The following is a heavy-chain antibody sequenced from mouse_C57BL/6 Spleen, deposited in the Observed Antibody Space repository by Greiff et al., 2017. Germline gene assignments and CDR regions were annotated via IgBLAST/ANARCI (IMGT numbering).Heavy chain of an antibody. CDR3: ARVTTGEDY. V-gene: IGHV7-3*01. CDR2: IRNKANGYTT. D-gene: IGHD1-1*01. J-gene: IGHJ4*01. Sequence: DVHLVESGGGLVQPGGSLSLSCAASGFTFTDYYMSWVRQPPGKALEWLGFIRNKANGYTTEYSASVKGRFTISRDNSQSILYLQMNALRAEDSATYYCARVTTGEDYWGQGTSVTVSS. CDR1: GFTFTDYY.